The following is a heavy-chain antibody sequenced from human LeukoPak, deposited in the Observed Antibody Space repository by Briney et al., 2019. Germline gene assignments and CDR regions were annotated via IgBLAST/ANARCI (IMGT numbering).Heavy chain of an antibody. V-gene: IGHV3-48*03. J-gene: IGHJ4*02. CDR1: GFTFSSYE. D-gene: IGHD5-18*01. Sequence: GGSLRLSCAASGFTFSSYETNWVRQAPGKGLEWVSYISSSGSTTYYADSVKGRFTISRDNAKNSLYLQMNSLRAEDTAVYYCARGGYSYGRHYFDYWGQGTLVTVSS. CDR3: ARGGYSYGRHYFDY. CDR2: ISSSGSTT.